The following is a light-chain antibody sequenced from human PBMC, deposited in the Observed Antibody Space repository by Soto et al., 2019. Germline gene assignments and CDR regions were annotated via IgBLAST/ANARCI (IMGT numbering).Light chain of an antibody. CDR2: KAS. CDR3: QQYNSYWT. J-gene: IGKJ1*01. V-gene: IGKV1-5*03. CDR1: QSISSW. Sequence: DIQMTQSPSTLSASVGDRVTITCRASQSISSWLAWYQQKPGKAPKLLIYKASSLESGVPSRFSGSGSGTEFTFTISRLQPDDFATYYCQQYNSYWTFGQGTKLEIK.